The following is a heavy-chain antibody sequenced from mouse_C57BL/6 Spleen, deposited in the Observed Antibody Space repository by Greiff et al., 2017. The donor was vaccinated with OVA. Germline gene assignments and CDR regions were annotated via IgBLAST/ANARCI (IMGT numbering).Heavy chain of an antibody. Sequence: QVQLQQSGPELVKPGASVKISCKASGYAFSSSWMNWVKQRPGKGLEWIGRIYPGDGDTNYNGKFKGKATLTADKSSSTAYMQLSSLTSEDSAVYCCASEGYWDYWGQGTTLTVSS. V-gene: IGHV1-82*01. D-gene: IGHD2-14*01. CDR2: IYPGDGDT. CDR3: ASEGYWDY. CDR1: GYAFSSSW. J-gene: IGHJ2*01.